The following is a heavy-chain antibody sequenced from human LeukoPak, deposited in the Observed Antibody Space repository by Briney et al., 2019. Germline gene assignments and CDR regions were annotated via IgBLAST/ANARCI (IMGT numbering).Heavy chain of an antibody. CDR1: GGSISRSRYY. CDR2: IYHSGST. J-gene: IGHJ4*02. Sequence: SETLSLTCTVSGGSISRSRYYWGWIRQPPGKGLEWIGSIYHSGSTYYSPSLKNRVTISVDTSKNQFSLKLSSVTAADTAVYYCARGVARSSKFHFSYYFDYWGQGTLVTVSS. D-gene: IGHD6-6*01. CDR3: ARGVARSSKFHFSYYFDY. V-gene: IGHV4-39*07.